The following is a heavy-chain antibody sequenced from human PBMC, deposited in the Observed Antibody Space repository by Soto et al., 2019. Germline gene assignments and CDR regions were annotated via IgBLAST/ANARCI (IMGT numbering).Heavy chain of an antibody. V-gene: IGHV3-74*03. Sequence: PGGSLRLSCAASGFTFSIYWMHWVRQAPGKGLVWVSRINSDGSTTTYADSVKGRFTISRDNAKNTLYLQMNSLRADDTAVYFCANDQASGQGSSDSWGQGTLVTVSS. D-gene: IGHD1-1*01. CDR1: GFTFSIYW. CDR3: ANDQASGQGSSDS. CDR2: INSDGSTT. J-gene: IGHJ4*02.